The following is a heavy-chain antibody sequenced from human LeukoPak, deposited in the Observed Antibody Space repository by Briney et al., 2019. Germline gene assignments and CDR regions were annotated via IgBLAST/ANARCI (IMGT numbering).Heavy chain of an antibody. CDR2: ISASGAVP. Sequence: GGSLRLSCAASGFRFDSFYMGWIRQVPGKGLDYIALISASGAVPYYAESVEGRFTISRDNAKNSVSLQMNSLSADDTAIYYCARPLIVASEDYWGQGTQVIVSS. CDR3: ARPLIVASEDY. D-gene: IGHD3-22*01. J-gene: IGHJ4*02. CDR1: GFRFDSFY. V-gene: IGHV3-11*04.